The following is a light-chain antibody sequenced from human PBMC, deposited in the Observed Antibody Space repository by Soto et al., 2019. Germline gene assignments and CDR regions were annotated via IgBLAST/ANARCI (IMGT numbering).Light chain of an antibody. CDR1: QRVSTN. V-gene: IGKV3-15*01. J-gene: IGKJ1*01. CDR2: GAS. Sequence: DIVMTQSPATLSVSPGERATLSCRASQRVSTNLAWYQQKPGQAPRLLIYGASPRATGIPARFSGRGSGTGFTLIISCLQSVDFAVYYCQQYTNRPPWTFGQGTRVYLK. CDR3: QQYTNRPPWT.